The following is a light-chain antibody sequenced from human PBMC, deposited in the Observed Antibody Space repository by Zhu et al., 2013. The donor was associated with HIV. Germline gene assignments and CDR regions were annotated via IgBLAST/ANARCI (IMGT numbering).Light chain of an antibody. V-gene: IGKV3-20*01. J-gene: IGKJ4*01. CDR3: QQYGSSPLT. CDR2: DAS. CDR1: QRVSSD. Sequence: EILLTQSPGTLSVSPGERATLSCRASQRVSSDLAWYQQNPGQAPRLLIYDASNRATGIPARFSGSGSGTDFTLTISSLEPEDFAVYYCQQYGSSPLTFGGGTTVEIK.